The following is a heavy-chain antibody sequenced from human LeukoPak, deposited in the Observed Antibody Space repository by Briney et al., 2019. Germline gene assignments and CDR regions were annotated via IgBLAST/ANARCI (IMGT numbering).Heavy chain of an antibody. CDR3: ARHYDILTGYSGIDY. V-gene: IGHV5-51*01. Sequence: GESLKISCKGSGYSFTSYWIGWVRQMAGKGLEWMGIIYPGDSDTRYSPSFQGQVTISADKSISTAYLQWSSLKASDTAMYYCARHYDILTGYSGIDYWGQGTLVTVSS. CDR2: IYPGDSDT. D-gene: IGHD3-9*01. CDR1: GYSFTSYW. J-gene: IGHJ4*02.